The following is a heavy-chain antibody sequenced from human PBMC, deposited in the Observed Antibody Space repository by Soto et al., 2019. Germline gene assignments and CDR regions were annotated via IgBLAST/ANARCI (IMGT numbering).Heavy chain of an antibody. CDR3: AKGPYSSGWFDY. V-gene: IGHV3-30*18. J-gene: IGHJ4*02. Sequence: GGSLRLSCAASGFTFSSYGMHRVRQAPGKGLEWVAVISYDGSNKYYADSVKGRFTISRDNSKNTLYLQMNSLRAEDTAVYYCAKGPYSSGWFDYWGQGTLVTVSS. CDR1: GFTFSSYG. CDR2: ISYDGSNK. D-gene: IGHD6-19*01.